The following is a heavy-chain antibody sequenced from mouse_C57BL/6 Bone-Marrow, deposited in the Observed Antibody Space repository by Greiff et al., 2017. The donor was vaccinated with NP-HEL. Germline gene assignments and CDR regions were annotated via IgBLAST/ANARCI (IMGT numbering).Heavy chain of an antibody. Sequence: EVQLQQSGTVLARPGASVKMSCKTSGYTFTSYWMHWVKQRPGQGLEWIGAIYPGNSDTSYNQKFKGKAKLTAVTSASTAYMELSSLTNEDSAVYYCTNLLPVDYWGQGTTLTVSS. V-gene: IGHV1-5*01. CDR3: TNLLPVDY. CDR1: GYTFTSYW. D-gene: IGHD1-1*01. J-gene: IGHJ2*01. CDR2: IYPGNSDT.